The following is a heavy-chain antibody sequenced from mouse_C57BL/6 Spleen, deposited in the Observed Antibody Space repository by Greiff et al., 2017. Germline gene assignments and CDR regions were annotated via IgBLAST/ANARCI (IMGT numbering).Heavy chain of an antibody. CDR1: GYTFTSYW. CDR2: IDPSDSYT. CDR3: ERGSFREATVDY. V-gene: IGHV1-69*01. Sequence: QVQLQQPGAELVMPGASVKLSCKASGYTFTSYWMHWVKQRPGQGLEWIGEIDPSDSYTNYNQKFKGKSTLTVDKSSSPAYMQLSSLTSEDSAVYYCERGSFREATVDYWGQGTTLTVSS. J-gene: IGHJ2*01. D-gene: IGHD3-2*02.